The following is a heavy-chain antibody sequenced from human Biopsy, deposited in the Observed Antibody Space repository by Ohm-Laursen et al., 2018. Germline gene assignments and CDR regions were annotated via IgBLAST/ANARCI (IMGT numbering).Heavy chain of an antibody. CDR3: ARWTPEYDSSRYYLDAFDI. D-gene: IGHD3-22*01. Sequence: SDTLSLTFTVSGGSLSSYYWSWIRQPAGKGLEWIGRIYSSGSTNYNPSLKSRVTLSMDTSKRQFSLKLSFVTAADTAVYYCARWTPEYDSSRYYLDAFDIWGQGTKVTVSS. CDR1: GGSLSSYY. CDR2: IYSSGST. J-gene: IGHJ3*02. V-gene: IGHV4-4*07.